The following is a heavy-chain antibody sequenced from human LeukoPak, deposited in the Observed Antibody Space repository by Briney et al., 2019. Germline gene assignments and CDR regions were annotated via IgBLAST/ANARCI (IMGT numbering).Heavy chain of an antibody. Sequence: PPETLSLTCTVSGGSVSSGSYYWSWIRQPPGKGLEWIGYIYYSGSTNYNPSLKSRVTISVDTSKNQFSLKLSSVTAADTAVYYCARDSAEEIAVAGTGDAFDIWGQGTMVTVSS. D-gene: IGHD6-19*01. J-gene: IGHJ3*02. V-gene: IGHV4-61*01. CDR1: GGSVSSGSYY. CDR2: IYYSGST. CDR3: ARDSAEEIAVAGTGDAFDI.